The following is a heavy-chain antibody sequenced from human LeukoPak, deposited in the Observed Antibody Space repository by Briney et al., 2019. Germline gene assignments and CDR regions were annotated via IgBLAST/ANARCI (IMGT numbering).Heavy chain of an antibody. Sequence: GRSLRLSCAASGFSFDDFAIHWVRQAPGRGLEWVSGISWNSGSITYADSVKGRFTISRDNAKSSLYLQMDSLRTEDTALYYCAKGDWLDYWGQGTLVTVSS. D-gene: IGHD1-26*01. J-gene: IGHJ4*02. V-gene: IGHV3-9*01. CDR1: GFSFDDFA. CDR2: ISWNSGSI. CDR3: AKGDWLDY.